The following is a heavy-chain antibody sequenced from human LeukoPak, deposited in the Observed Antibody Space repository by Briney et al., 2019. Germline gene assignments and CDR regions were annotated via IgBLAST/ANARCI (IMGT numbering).Heavy chain of an antibody. V-gene: IGHV4-39*01. D-gene: IGHD6-13*01. CDR2: IYYSGST. J-gene: IGHJ5*02. CDR3: ASEVSAAGGSWFDP. Sequence: PSETLSLTCTVSGGSISSKSYYWGWIRQPPGKGLEWIGSIYYSGSTYYNPSLKRRVTISVHTSKNQFSLQLSSVTAADTAVYYCASEVSAAGGSWFDPWGQGTLVTVSS. CDR1: GGSISSKSYY.